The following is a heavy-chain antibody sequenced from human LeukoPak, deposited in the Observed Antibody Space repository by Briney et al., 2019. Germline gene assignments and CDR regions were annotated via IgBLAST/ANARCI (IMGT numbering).Heavy chain of an antibody. CDR1: GFTFSSYG. D-gene: IGHD4-17*01. V-gene: IGHV3-30*18. Sequence: PGGSLRLSCAAPGFTFSSYGMHWVRQAPGKGLEWVAVISYDGPNKYYADSVKGRFTISRDNSKNTLYLQMNSLRAEDTAVYYCAKGRYHLATVTLLDYWGQGTLVTVSS. CDR3: AKGRYHLATVTLLDY. J-gene: IGHJ4*02. CDR2: ISYDGPNK.